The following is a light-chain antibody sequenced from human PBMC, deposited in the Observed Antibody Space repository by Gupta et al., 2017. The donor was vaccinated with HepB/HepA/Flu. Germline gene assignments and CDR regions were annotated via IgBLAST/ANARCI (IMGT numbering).Light chain of an antibody. V-gene: IGKV3-20*01. Sequence: IVLTQSPGTPSLSPGERATLSCRASQSVSSSYLAWYQQKPGQAPRLLIYGASSRATGIPDRFSGSGSGTDFTLTISRLEPEDFAVYYCQQYGSSRLTFGGGTKVEIK. CDR3: QQYGSSRLT. J-gene: IGKJ4*01. CDR1: QSVSSSY. CDR2: GAS.